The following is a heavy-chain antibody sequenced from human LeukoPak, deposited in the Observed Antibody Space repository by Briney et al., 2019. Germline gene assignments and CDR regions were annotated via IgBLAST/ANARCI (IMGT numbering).Heavy chain of an antibody. V-gene: IGHV3-11*04. Sequence: GGSLRLSCAASGFTFSDYYMSWVRQAPGRGLEWVSSISSSGTTIYYADSVKGRFTISRDNAKNSLYLQMNSLRAEDTAVYYCASLPKAFFDYWVQGTLVTVSS. J-gene: IGHJ4*02. CDR2: ISSSGTTI. CDR3: ASLPKAFFDY. CDR1: GFTFSDYY.